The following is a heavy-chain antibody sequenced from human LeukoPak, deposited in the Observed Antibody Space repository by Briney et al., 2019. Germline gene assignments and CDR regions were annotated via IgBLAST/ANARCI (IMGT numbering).Heavy chain of an antibody. Sequence: GGSLRLSCAASGFIFSNYGMSWVRQAPGKGLEWVSAISGSGGSTYYADSVKGRFTISRDNSKNTLYLQMNSQRVEDTALYYCAKDDQDIVVVPAACIDYWGQGTLVTVSS. J-gene: IGHJ4*02. V-gene: IGHV3-23*01. CDR3: AKDDQDIVVVPAACIDY. CDR1: GFIFSNYG. CDR2: ISGSGGST. D-gene: IGHD2-2*01.